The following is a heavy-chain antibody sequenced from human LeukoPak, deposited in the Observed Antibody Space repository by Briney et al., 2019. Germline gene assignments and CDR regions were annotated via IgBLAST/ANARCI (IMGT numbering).Heavy chain of an antibody. D-gene: IGHD6-19*01. CDR1: GYTFTDHS. Sequence: KGGESLKISCKASGYTFTDHSIGWVRQMPGKGLEWMGIIYPGDSDTRYSPSFQGQVTISADKSISTAYLQWRNLQAPDTAMYYCARGDNSGWYFFDYWGQGTLVTVSS. CDR3: ARGDNSGWYFFDY. V-gene: IGHV5-51*01. CDR2: IYPGDSDT. J-gene: IGHJ4*02.